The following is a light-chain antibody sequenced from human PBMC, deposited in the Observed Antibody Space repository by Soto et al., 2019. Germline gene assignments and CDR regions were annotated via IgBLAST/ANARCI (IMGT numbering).Light chain of an antibody. Sequence: DIQMNQSPSTLSVSVGDRVTITRRASQTISSWLAWYQQKPGKAPKLLIYKASTLKSGVPSRFSGSGSGTEFTLTISSLQPDDFATYYCQQLNSYPITFGQGTRLEIK. CDR3: QQLNSYPIT. V-gene: IGKV1-5*03. J-gene: IGKJ5*01. CDR1: QTISSW. CDR2: KAS.